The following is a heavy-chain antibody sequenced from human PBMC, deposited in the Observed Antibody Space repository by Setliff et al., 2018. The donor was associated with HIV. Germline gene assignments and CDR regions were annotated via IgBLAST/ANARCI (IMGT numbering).Heavy chain of an antibody. Sequence: SETLSLTCAAYGGSLSDYYWSWIRQPPGKGLEWLGEIHSSGNTNYSPSLKGRVTISVDTPKNQYSLNLKSVTAADTAVYYCASAYDDTMYNGLDVWGQGTMVTVSS. D-gene: IGHD3-10*02. J-gene: IGHJ3*01. V-gene: IGHV4-34*01. CDR3: ASAYDDTMYNGLDV. CDR2: IHSSGNT. CDR1: GGSLSDYY.